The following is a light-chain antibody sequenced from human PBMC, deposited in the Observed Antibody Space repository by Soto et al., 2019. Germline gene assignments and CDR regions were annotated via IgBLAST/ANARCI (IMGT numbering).Light chain of an antibody. Sequence: DIQMTQSPSALSASVGDRVTITCRASQSVSNWLAWYRQKPGEAPKLLIYEGSTLEQGVPSRFSVSGPVTDFTLTITSLQPNDCAPFYCQQYDTYSRSVGQGTNVEVK. CDR3: QQYDTYSRS. CDR1: QSVSNW. V-gene: IGKV1-5*03. CDR2: EGS. J-gene: IGKJ1*01.